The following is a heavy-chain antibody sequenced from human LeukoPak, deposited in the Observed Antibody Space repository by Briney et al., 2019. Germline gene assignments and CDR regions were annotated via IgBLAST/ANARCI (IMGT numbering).Heavy chain of an antibody. CDR3: AREGYDSSRYFQH. J-gene: IGHJ1*01. Sequence: PSETLSLTCTVSGYSISSGYYWGWIRQTPGKGLEWIGYIYHGGRTDYNPSLKSRVTISVDTSKNQFSLKLTSVTAADTAVYYCAREGYDSSRYFQHWGQGTLVTVSS. D-gene: IGHD3-22*01. CDR1: GYSISSGYY. V-gene: IGHV4-38-2*02. CDR2: IYHGGRT.